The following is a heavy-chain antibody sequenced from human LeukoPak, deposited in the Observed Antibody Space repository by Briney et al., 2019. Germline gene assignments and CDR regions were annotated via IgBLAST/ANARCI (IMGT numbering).Heavy chain of an antibody. CDR2: INNVGSST. J-gene: IGHJ6*02. Sequence: GGSLRLSCAASGFTFSTYWMHWIRQVPGKGLVWVSRINNVGSSTTYADSVKGRFTISRDNAKNTLYLQMNSLRVEDTAVYYCAGGLYYGMDVWGQGTTVTVSS. CDR3: AGGLYYGMDV. CDR1: GFTFSTYW. D-gene: IGHD3-16*01. V-gene: IGHV3-74*01.